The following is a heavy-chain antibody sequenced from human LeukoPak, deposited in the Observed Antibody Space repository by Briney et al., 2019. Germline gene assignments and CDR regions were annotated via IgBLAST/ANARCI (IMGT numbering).Heavy chain of an antibody. CDR1: GFTFSSYS. CDR2: ISSSSSYI. Sequence: GGSLRLSCAASGFTFSSYSMNWVRQAPGKGLEWVSSISSSSSYIYYADSVKGRFTISRDNAKNSPYLQMNSLRAEDTAVYYCARERQDTVTTDGMDVWGQGTTVTVSS. D-gene: IGHD4-17*01. CDR3: ARERQDTVTTDGMDV. V-gene: IGHV3-21*01. J-gene: IGHJ6*02.